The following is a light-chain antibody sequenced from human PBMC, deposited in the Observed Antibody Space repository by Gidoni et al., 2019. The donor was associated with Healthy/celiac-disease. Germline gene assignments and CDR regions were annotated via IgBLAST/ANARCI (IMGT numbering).Light chain of an antibody. CDR1: QSISRY. CDR3: QQSYSTPPWT. Sequence: DIQMTQSPSSLSASVGDRVTITCRASQSISRYLNWYQQKPGKAPKLLIYAASSLQSGVPSRFSGSGSGTDFTLTISSLQPEDFATYYCQQSYSTPPWTFGQGTKVKIK. CDR2: AAS. J-gene: IGKJ1*01. V-gene: IGKV1-39*01.